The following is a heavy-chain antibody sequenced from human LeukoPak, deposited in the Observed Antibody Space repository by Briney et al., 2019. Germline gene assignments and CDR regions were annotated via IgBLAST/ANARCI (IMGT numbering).Heavy chain of an antibody. J-gene: IGHJ4*02. D-gene: IGHD1-26*01. Sequence: PGGSLRLSCAASGFTFDDYAMHWVRQGPGKSLEWVSLINENGDIAYYGDSVRGRFTVSRDNAQNSLYLQMNSLTTEDPALYYCAKARWEPNFDYWGQGTLVTVSS. V-gene: IGHV3-43*02. CDR2: INENGDIA. CDR3: AKARWEPNFDY. CDR1: GFTFDDYA.